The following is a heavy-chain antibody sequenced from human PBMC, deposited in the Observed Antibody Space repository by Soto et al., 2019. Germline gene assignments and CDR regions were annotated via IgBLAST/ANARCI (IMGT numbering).Heavy chain of an antibody. D-gene: IGHD3-9*01. CDR2: IYPGDSDT. J-gene: IGHJ4*02. V-gene: IGHV5-51*01. Sequence: GESLKISCKGSGYSFTSYWIGWVRQMPGKGLEWMGIIYPGDSDTRYSPSFQGQVTISADKSISTAYLQWSSLKASDTAMYYCATSRQDILNGYYTAILDYWGQGTLVTVSS. CDR1: GYSFTSYW. CDR3: ATSRQDILNGYYTAILDY.